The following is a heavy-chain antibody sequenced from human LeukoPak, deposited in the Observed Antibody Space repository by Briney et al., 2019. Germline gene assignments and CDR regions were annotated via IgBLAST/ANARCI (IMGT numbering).Heavy chain of an antibody. D-gene: IGHD1-26*01. CDR3: AKWQYSGSSKHFDS. CDR2: ISGSGGST. CDR1: GFTFSSYA. Sequence: GGSLRLSCAASGFTFSSYAMSWVRQAPGKGLEWVSAISGSGGSTHCADSVKGRFTISRDNSKNMLYLQMNSLRAEDTAIYYCAKWQYSGSSKHFDSWGQGTLVTVSS. J-gene: IGHJ4*02. V-gene: IGHV3-23*01.